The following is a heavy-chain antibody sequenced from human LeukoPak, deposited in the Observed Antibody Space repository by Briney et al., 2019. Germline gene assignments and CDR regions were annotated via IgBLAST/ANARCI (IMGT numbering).Heavy chain of an antibody. Sequence: PGGSLRLSCAASGFTFSSYAMSWVREAPGKGLEWVSAISGSGGSTYYADSVKGRFTISRDNSKNTLYLQMNSLRAEDTAVYYCAKVGRDGLSASYYYMDVWGKGTTVTVSS. D-gene: IGHD5-24*01. CDR2: ISGSGGST. CDR3: AKVGRDGLSASYYYMDV. V-gene: IGHV3-23*01. J-gene: IGHJ6*03. CDR1: GFTFSSYA.